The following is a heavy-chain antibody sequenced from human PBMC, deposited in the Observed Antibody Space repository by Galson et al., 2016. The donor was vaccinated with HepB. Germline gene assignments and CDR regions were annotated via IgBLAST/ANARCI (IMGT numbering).Heavy chain of an antibody. CDR3: ARMFGSGWYVGWTGFDP. D-gene: IGHD6-19*01. J-gene: IGHJ5*02. CDR2: ISAYNGHT. Sequence: SVKVSCKASGYTFTSYGISWVRQAPGQGLEWMGWISAYNGHTNYAQKLQGRVTMTTDTSTSTAYMELRSLRSNDTAVYYCARMFGSGWYVGWTGFDPWGQGTLVTVST. CDR1: GYTFTSYG. V-gene: IGHV1-18*04.